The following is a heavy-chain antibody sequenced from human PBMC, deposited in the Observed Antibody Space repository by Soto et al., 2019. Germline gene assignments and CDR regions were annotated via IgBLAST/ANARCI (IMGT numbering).Heavy chain of an antibody. CDR2: INAGNGNT. Sequence: ASVKVSCKASGYTFTSYAMHWVRQAPGQRLEWMGWINAGNGNTKYSQKFQGRVTITRDTSASTAYMELSSLRSEDTAVYYCATGPSHSRFLEWLTLDYWGQGTLVTVSS. CDR1: GYTFTSYA. D-gene: IGHD3-3*01. CDR3: ATGPSHSRFLEWLTLDY. J-gene: IGHJ4*02. V-gene: IGHV1-3*01.